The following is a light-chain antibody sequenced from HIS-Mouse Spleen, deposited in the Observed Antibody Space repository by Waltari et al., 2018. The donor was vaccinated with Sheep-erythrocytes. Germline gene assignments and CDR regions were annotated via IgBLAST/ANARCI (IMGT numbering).Light chain of an antibody. CDR2: DVS. J-gene: IGLJ2*01. V-gene: IGLV2-11*01. Sequence: QSALTQPRSVSGSPGQSVTISCTGTSSDAGGYNYVHWYQQHPGKAPKLMIYDVSKRPSGVPDRFSGSKSGNTASLTISGLQAEDEADYYCCSYAGSYTLVFGGGTKLTVL. CDR3: CSYAGSYTLV. CDR1: SSDAGGYNY.